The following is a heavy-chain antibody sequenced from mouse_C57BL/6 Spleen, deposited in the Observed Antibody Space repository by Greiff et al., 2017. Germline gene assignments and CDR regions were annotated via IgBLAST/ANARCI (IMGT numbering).Heavy chain of an antibody. CDR1: GYTFTSYW. CDR3: ARPPPTVVAYYAMDY. J-gene: IGHJ4*01. CDR2: IHPNSGST. D-gene: IGHD1-1*01. V-gene: IGHV1-64*01. Sequence: QVQLQQPGAELVKPGASVKLSCKASGYTFTSYWMHWVKQRPGQGLEWIGMIHPNSGSTNYNEKFKSKATLTVDKSSSTAYMQLSSLTSEDSAVYYCARPPPTVVAYYAMDYWGQGTSVTVSS.